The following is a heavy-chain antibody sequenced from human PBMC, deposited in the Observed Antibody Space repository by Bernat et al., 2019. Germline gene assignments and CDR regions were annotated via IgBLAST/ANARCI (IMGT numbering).Heavy chain of an antibody. CDR3: ARDGVGYYGSGSYVPY. Sequence: QVQLVQSGAEVKKPGASVKGSCKASGYTFTSYYMHWVRQAPGQGLEWMGIINPSGGSTSYAQKFQGRVTMTRDTSTSTVYMELSSLRSEDTAVYYCARDGVGYYGSGSYVPYWGQGTLVTVSS. CDR1: GYTFTSYY. D-gene: IGHD3-10*01. J-gene: IGHJ4*02. V-gene: IGHV1-46*01. CDR2: INPSGGST.